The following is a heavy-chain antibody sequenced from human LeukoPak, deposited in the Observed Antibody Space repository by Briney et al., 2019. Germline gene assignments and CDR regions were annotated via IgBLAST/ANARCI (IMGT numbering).Heavy chain of an antibody. CDR2: ISAYNGNT. CDR3: ARDRIDDSTGYYFFDY. V-gene: IGHV1-18*01. CDR1: GYTFTSYG. D-gene: IGHD3-22*01. Sequence: ASVKVSCKASGYTFTSYGISWVRQAPGQGLEWMGWISAYNGNTNYAQKLQGRVTMTTDTSTSTAYMELRSLRSDDTAVYYCARDRIDDSTGYYFFDYWGQGTLVTVSS. J-gene: IGHJ4*02.